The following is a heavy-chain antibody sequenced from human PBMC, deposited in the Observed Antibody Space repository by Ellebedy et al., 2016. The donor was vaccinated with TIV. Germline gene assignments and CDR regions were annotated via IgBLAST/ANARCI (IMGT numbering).Heavy chain of an antibody. CDR2: IYFDGSNK. Sequence: PGGSLRLSCAASGFTFSSYGMHWVRQAPGKGLDWVAFIYFDGSNKYYADSVKGRFTISRDDSKHMVYLQMNSLRADDTAVYYCARENGVAVRATCLDVWGQGTTVTVSS. D-gene: IGHD6-19*01. CDR3: ARENGVAVRATCLDV. J-gene: IGHJ6*02. V-gene: IGHV3-33*08. CDR1: GFTFSSYG.